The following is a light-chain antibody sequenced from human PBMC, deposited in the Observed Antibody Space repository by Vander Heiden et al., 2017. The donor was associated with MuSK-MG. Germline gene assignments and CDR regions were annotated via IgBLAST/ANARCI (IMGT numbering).Light chain of an antibody. V-gene: IGLV2-14*01. CDR3: SSYTSSTTLDV. Sequence: QSALTQPPPVSGPPGQSITISCTGPTSDVGGYDYVSWYQQHPGSAPKLMIYDVSYRPSGVSNRFSGSKSGNTASLTISGLQAEDEADYYCSSYTSSTTLDVFGTRTKVT. CDR1: TSDVGGYDY. CDR2: DVS. J-gene: IGLJ1*01.